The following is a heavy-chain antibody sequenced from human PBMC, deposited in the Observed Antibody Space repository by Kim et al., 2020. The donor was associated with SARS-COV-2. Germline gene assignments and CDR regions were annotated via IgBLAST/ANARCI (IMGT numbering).Heavy chain of an antibody. CDR3: ARLSAFGATVYYYGMDV. V-gene: IGHV5-51*01. CDR2: IYPGDSDT. Sequence: GESLKISCKGSGYSFTNYWIGWVRQMPGKGLEWMGIIYPGDSDTGYSPSFRGQVTISADKSISTAYLQWSNLKASDTAMYYCARLSAFGATVYYYGMDVWGQGTTVTVSS. CDR1: GYSFTNYW. D-gene: IGHD3-16*01. J-gene: IGHJ6*02.